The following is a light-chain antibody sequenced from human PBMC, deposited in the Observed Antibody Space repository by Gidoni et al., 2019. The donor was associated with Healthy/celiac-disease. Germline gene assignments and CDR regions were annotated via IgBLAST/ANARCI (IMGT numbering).Light chain of an antibody. J-gene: IGKJ4*01. CDR1: QSVSSN. CDR2: GAS. CDR3: QQYNNWPPGLT. V-gene: IGKV3-15*01. Sequence: EIVMTQSPATLSVSPGERATLSCRASQSVSSNLAWYKQKPGQAPRLLIYGASTRATGIPARFRGSGSGRELTLTISSLQSEDCAVYYCQQYNNWPPGLTFGGGTKVEIK.